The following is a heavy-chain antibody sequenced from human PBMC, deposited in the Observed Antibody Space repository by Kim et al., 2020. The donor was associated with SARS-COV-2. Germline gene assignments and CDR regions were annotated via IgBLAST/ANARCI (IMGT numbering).Heavy chain of an antibody. CDR1: GFTFSNAW. J-gene: IGHJ3*02. V-gene: IGHV3-15*01. CDR2: IKSKTDGGTT. CDR3: TTDSGRPTWIQLWLHRGFDAFDI. Sequence: GGSLRLSCAASGFTFSNAWMSWVRQAPGKGLEWVGRIKSKTDGGTTDYAAPVKGRFTISRDDSKNTLYLQMNSLKTEDTAVYYCTTDSGRPTWIQLWLHRGFDAFDIWGQGTMVTVSS. D-gene: IGHD5-18*01.